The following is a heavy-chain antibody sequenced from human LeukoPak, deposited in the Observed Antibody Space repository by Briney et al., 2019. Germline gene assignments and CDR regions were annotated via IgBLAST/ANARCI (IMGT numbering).Heavy chain of an antibody. J-gene: IGHJ4*02. Sequence: GGSLRLSCAASGFTFSSYAMSWVRQAPGKGLEWVSAISGSGGSTYYADSVKGRFTISRDNSKNTLYLQMNSLRAEDTAVYYCAKGGKSRALRYFDWLPQYYFDYWGQGTLVTVSS. CDR2: ISGSGGST. V-gene: IGHV3-23*01. CDR3: AKGGKSRALRYFDWLPQYYFDY. CDR1: GFTFSSYA. D-gene: IGHD3-9*01.